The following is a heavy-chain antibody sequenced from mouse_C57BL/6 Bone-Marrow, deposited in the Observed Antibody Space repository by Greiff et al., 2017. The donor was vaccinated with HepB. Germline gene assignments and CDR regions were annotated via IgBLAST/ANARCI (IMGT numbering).Heavy chain of an antibody. CDR1: GFNIKDDY. J-gene: IGHJ3*01. CDR2: IDPENGDT. Sequence: EVQLQQSGAELVRPGASVKLSCTASGFNIKDDYMHWVKQRPEQGLEWIGWIDPENGDTEYASKFQGKATITADTSSNTAYLQLSSLTSEDTAVYYCTTGGKITTVVATGSFAYWGQGTLVTVSA. CDR3: TTGGKITTVVATGSFAY. V-gene: IGHV14-4*01. D-gene: IGHD1-1*01.